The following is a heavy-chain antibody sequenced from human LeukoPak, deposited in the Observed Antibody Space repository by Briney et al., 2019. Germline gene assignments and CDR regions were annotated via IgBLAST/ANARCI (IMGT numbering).Heavy chain of an antibody. V-gene: IGHV1-2*02. D-gene: IGHD3-10*01. CDR1: GYTFTGYY. Sequence: GASVKVSCKASGYTFTGYYMHWVRQAPGQGLEWMGWINPNSGGTNYAQKFQGRVTMTRDTSISTAYMELSRLRSDDTAVYYCAGDRPHYGSGSYYGYLDYWGQGTLVTVSS. CDR2: INPNSGGT. J-gene: IGHJ4*02. CDR3: AGDRPHYGSGSYYGYLDY.